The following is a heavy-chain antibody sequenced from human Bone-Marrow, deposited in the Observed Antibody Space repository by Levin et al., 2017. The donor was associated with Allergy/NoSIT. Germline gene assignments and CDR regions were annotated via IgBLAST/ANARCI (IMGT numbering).Heavy chain of an antibody. J-gene: IGHJ3*02. Sequence: SGPTLVKPTQTLTLTCTFSGFSLSTSGVGVGWIRQPPGKALEWLALIYWDDDKRYSPSLKSRLTITKDTSKNQVVLTMTNMDPVDTATYYCAHRGSGWYVDAFDIWGQGTMVTVSS. CDR3: AHRGSGWYVDAFDI. D-gene: IGHD6-19*01. CDR2: IYWDDDK. V-gene: IGHV2-5*02. CDR1: GFSLSTSGVG.